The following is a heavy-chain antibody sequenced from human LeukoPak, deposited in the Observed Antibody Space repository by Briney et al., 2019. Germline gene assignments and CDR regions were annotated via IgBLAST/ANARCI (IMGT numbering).Heavy chain of an antibody. D-gene: IGHD5-24*01. CDR1: GFRLSSYA. Sequence: GGSLRLPCAASGFRLSSYAVRGLRQAPGKGLVWVSASCGSGSSKYYAHSVKRRLTISRDNSKNALYPQENTLRAEHRALLYCAKRDGYNSSPLKEWGQGTLVTVSS. CDR2: SCGSGSSK. CDR3: AKRDGYNSSPLKE. V-gene: IGHV3-23*01. J-gene: IGHJ4*02.